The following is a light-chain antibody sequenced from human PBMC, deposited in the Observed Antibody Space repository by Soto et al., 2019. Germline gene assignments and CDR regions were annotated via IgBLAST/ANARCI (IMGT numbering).Light chain of an antibody. Sequence: EIVMTQSPGTLSLSPGERATLSCRASQSVRSNLAWYQQKPGQAPRLLIYGASTRATGIPDRFSGSGSGTEFTLTISSLEPEDFAVYYCQQYNDWPWTFGQGTTLEVK. CDR2: GAS. V-gene: IGKV3-15*01. CDR1: QSVRSN. CDR3: QQYNDWPWT. J-gene: IGKJ2*02.